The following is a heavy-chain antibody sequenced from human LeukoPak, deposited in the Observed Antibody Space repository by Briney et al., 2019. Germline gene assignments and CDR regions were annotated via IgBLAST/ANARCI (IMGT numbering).Heavy chain of an antibody. CDR2: IWYDGSNQ. J-gene: IGHJ4*02. CDR3: VRAGGSSWYLDY. D-gene: IGHD6-13*01. V-gene: IGHV3-33*01. CDR1: GFTFSSYG. Sequence: GGSLRLSCAASGFTFSSYGMHWVRQAPGKGLEWVAVIWYDGSNQYYVDSVKGRFSISRDNSKNTLYLQMNSLRAEDTAVYYCVRAGGSSWYLDYWGQGTLVTVSS.